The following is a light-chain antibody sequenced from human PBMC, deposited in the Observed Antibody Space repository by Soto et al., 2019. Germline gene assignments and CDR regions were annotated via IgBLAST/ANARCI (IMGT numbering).Light chain of an antibody. Sequence: DIQMTQSPSTLSASVGDRVTITCRASESISSWLAWYQLKPGRVPKLLIYQASSLQGGVPSRFSGSGSGTEFTLTISSLQPDDFATYYCQQYNSYSQYTFGQGTKLEIK. CDR1: ESISSW. CDR3: QQYNSYSQYT. J-gene: IGKJ2*01. V-gene: IGKV1-5*03. CDR2: QAS.